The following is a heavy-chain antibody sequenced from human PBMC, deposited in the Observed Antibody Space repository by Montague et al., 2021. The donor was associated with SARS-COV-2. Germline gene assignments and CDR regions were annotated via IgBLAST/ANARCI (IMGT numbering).Heavy chain of an antibody. Sequence: SATLSLTCTVSGGPISSSSYYWGWIRQPPGKGLEWIGSIYYSGSTYYNPSLKSRVTISVDTSKNQFSLKLSSVTAADTAVYYCARHGKTRIAMIVVVIGYFDYWGQGTLVTVSS. J-gene: IGHJ4*02. D-gene: IGHD3-22*01. V-gene: IGHV4-39*01. CDR2: IYYSGST. CDR1: GGPISSSSYY. CDR3: ARHGKTRIAMIVVVIGYFDY.